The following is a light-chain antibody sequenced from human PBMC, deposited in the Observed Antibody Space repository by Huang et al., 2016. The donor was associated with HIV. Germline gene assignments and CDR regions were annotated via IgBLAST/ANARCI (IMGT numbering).Light chain of an antibody. J-gene: IGKJ5*01. Sequence: DIQMTQSTSSLSASVGDSVTSTCRASQDIVKYLEWSQQKHGKVTKLLIFAESALKVAVPPLFSGSGSGTQFSLNISSLQPEDVAPYYCQKYNSAPITFGQGTRLEI. V-gene: IGKV1-27*01. CDR2: AES. CDR1: QDIVKY. CDR3: QKYNSAPIT.